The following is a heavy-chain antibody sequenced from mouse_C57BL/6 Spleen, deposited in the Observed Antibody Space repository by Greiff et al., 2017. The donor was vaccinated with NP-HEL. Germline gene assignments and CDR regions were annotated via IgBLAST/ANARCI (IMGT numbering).Heavy chain of an antibody. J-gene: IGHJ2*01. CDR1: GYSITSGYY. CDR3: AREGLRLYYFDY. D-gene: IGHD2-4*01. Sequence: EVQLVESGPGLVKPSQSLSLTCSVTGYSITSGYYWNWIRQFPGNKLEWMGYISYDGSNNSNPSLNNRISITRDTSKNQFFLKLNSVTTEDTATYYCAREGLRLYYFDYWGQGTTLTVSS. CDR2: ISYDGSN. V-gene: IGHV3-6*01.